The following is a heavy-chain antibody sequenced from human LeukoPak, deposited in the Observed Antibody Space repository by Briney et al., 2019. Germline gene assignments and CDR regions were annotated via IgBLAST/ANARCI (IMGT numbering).Heavy chain of an antibody. V-gene: IGHV4-34*01. D-gene: IGHD2-15*01. Sequence: SETLSLTCAVYGGSFSGYYWSWIRQPPGKGLEWIGEIDHSGSTNYNPSLKSRVTISVDTSKNQFSLKLSSVTAADTAVYYCAGGAADAFDIWGQGTMVTVSS. CDR3: AGGAADAFDI. CDR1: GGSFSGYY. J-gene: IGHJ3*02. CDR2: IDHSGST.